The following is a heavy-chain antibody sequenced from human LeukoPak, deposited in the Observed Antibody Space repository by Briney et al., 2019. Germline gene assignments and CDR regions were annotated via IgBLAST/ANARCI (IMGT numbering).Heavy chain of an antibody. CDR3: ARDPSYSSSWSYYYYGMDV. CDR2: INSDGSST. Sequence: GGSLRLSCAASGFTFSSYWMHWVRQAPGKGLVWVSRINSDGSSTSYADSVKGRFTISRDNAKNSLYLQMNSLRAEDTAVYYCARDPSYSSSWSYYYYGMDVWGKGTTVTVSS. V-gene: IGHV3-74*01. J-gene: IGHJ6*04. D-gene: IGHD6-13*01. CDR1: GFTFSSYW.